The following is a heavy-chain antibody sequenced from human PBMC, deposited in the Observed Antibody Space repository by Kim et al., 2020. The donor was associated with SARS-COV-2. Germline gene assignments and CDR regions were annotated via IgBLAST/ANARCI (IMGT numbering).Heavy chain of an antibody. CDR3: ATAQLIVVVPAAIAGIDAFDI. V-gene: IGHV1-24*01. Sequence: ASVKVSCKVSGYTLTELSMHWVRQAPGKGLEWVGGFDPEDGETIYAQKFQGRVTMTEDTSTDTAYMEPSSLRSEDTPVYYCATAQLIVVVPAAIAGIDAFDIWGQGTMVTVSS. J-gene: IGHJ3*02. D-gene: IGHD2-2*01. CDR2: FDPEDGET. CDR1: GYTLTELS.